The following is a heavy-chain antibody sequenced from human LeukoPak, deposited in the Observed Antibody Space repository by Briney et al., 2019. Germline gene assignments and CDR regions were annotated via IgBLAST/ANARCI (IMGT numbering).Heavy chain of an antibody. CDR3: ARDQCGSSGCRYFDY. Sequence: PSETLSLTCTVSGGSISSYYWSWIRQPPGKGLEWIAYISDIGSINYNPSLKSRVTISLDTSKNQFSLKLSSVTAADTAMYYCARDQCGSSGCRYFDYWGQGTLVTVSS. V-gene: IGHV4-59*01. CDR2: ISDIGSI. CDR1: GGSISSYY. D-gene: IGHD6-19*01. J-gene: IGHJ4*02.